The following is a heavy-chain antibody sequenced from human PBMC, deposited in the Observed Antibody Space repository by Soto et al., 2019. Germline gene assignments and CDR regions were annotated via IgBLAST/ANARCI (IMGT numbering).Heavy chain of an antibody. CDR1: GGSFGYRA. J-gene: IGHJ4*02. CDR2: IFSDTA. D-gene: IGHD3-10*01. Sequence: QLVQSGAEVKRPGSSVKVSCRASGGSFGYRAVTWLRQAPGQGLGWMGHIFSDTADYAHTFLGRVTISADKSPATAYMKLESLASNVTAGSYGAAASLYFPGRQGSFDTWGQGTLVTVSS. V-gene: IGHV1-69*06. CDR3: AAASLYFPGRQGSFDT.